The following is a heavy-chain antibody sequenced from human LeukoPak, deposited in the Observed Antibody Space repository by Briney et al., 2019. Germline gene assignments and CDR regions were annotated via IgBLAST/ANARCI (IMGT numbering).Heavy chain of an antibody. CDR1: GGSISSSSYY. V-gene: IGHV4-39*01. Sequence: SETLSLTCTVSGGSISSSSYYWGWIRQPPGKGLEWIGSIYYSESTNYNLSLKSRVTISVDTSKNQFSLKLSSVTAADTAVCYCARLRTGYYYYYMDVWGKGTTVTVSS. D-gene: IGHD3/OR15-3a*01. CDR2: IYYSEST. CDR3: ARLRTGYYYYYMDV. J-gene: IGHJ6*03.